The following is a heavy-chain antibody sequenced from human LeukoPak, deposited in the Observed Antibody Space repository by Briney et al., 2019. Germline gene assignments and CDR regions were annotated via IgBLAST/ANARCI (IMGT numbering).Heavy chain of an antibody. J-gene: IGHJ6*03. CDR1: GGSFSGYY. D-gene: IGHD6-13*01. CDR3: ARGGRSSSWYYYYYYYMDV. Sequence: SETLSLTCAVFGGSFSGYYWSWIRQSPGKGLEWIGEINHSGSTNYNPSPKSRVTISVDTSKNQFSLKLSSVAAADTAVYYCARGGRSSSWYYYYYYYMDVWGKGTTVTVSS. CDR2: INHSGST. V-gene: IGHV4-34*01.